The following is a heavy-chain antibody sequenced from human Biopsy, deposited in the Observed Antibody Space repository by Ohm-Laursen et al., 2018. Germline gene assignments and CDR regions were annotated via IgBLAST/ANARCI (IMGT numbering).Heavy chain of an antibody. D-gene: IGHD3-22*01. CDR1: GESFNGYY. CDR2: INHSGRT. Sequence: GTLSLTWAVYGESFNGYYWSWIRQTPGKGLEWIGEINHSGRTNYNPSLKSRVTISVDTSKNQFSLKVRSVTAADTAVYYCVRGVDYYDPYHYYALDVWAKGRRSPSP. V-gene: IGHV4-34*01. J-gene: IGHJ6*02. CDR3: VRGVDYYDPYHYYALDV.